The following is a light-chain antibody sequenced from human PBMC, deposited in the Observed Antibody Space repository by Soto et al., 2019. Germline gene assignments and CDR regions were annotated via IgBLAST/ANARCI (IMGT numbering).Light chain of an antibody. CDR3: SSSVVSNSLV. CDR1: SSDVGDYNY. V-gene: IGLV2-8*01. CDR2: EVS. Sequence: QSALTQPPSASGSPGQSVTISCTGTSSDVGDYNYVSWYQQHPGKAPKLMIYEVSKRPSGVPDRFSGSKSGNTASLTVSGLQADDEADYYCSSSVVSNSLVFGGGTKLTVL. J-gene: IGLJ2*01.